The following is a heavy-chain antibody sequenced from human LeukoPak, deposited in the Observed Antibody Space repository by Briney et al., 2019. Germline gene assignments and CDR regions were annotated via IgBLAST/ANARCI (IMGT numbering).Heavy chain of an antibody. CDR2: VYYSGNT. CDR3: ARFLSGNAFDI. V-gene: IGHV4-61*01. J-gene: IGHJ3*02. D-gene: IGHD6-25*01. CDR1: GGSINGGSSY. Sequence: SETLSLTCTVSGGSINGGSSYWSWIRQPPGKGLEWIAYVYYSGNTKYNPSMKSRVTLSLDASKNQFSLNLNSVTAADTAIYYCARFLSGNAFDIWGQGTLVTVSS.